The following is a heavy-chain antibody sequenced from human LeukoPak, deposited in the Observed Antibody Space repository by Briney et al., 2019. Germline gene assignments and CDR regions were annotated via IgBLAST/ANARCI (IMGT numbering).Heavy chain of an antibody. Sequence: SETLSLTYTVSGGSISSYYRSWIRQPPGKGLEWIGYIYYSGRTNYNPSLESRVTISVDTSKNQFSLKLSSVTAADTAVYYCARDRNRGDFDYWGQGTLVTVSS. CDR3: ARDRNRGDFDY. CDR2: IYYSGRT. CDR1: GGSISSYY. J-gene: IGHJ4*02. V-gene: IGHV4-59*01. D-gene: IGHD3-10*01.